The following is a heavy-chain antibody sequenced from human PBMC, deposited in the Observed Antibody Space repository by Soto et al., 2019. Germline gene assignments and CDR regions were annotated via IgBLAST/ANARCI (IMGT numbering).Heavy chain of an antibody. CDR2: IWYDGSKK. D-gene: IGHD5-12*01. CDR3: ARDPGYSGFDFDY. V-gene: IGHV3-33*01. CDR1: GFTFSSHA. Sequence: QVQLVESGGGVVQPGRSLRLSCAASGFTFSSHAMHWVRQAPGKGLEWVAVIWYDGSKKYYADSVKGRFIVARDDSKNTLSLQMNSLRVEDTAVYYCARDPGYSGFDFDYWGQGTLVTVS. J-gene: IGHJ4*02.